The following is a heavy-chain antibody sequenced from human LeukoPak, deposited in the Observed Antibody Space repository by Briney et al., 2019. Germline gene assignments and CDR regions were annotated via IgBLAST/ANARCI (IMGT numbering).Heavy chain of an antibody. CDR2: IKQDGSEK. J-gene: IGHJ4*02. V-gene: IGHV3-7*02. CDR1: GFTFTSHW. Sequence: GGSLSLSCAASGFTFTSHWMSWVRQTPGKGLEWVANIKQDGSEKYYVDSVKGRFTISRDNAENSLSLQMDSLRAEDTAVYYCARVSYSGGVYWGQGTLVTVSS. D-gene: IGHD6-13*01. CDR3: ARVSYSGGVY.